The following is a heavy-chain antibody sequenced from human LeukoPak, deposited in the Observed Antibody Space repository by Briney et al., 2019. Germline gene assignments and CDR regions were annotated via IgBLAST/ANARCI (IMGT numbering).Heavy chain of an antibody. CDR2: IIPIFGTA. CDR1: GGTFSSYA. J-gene: IGHJ1*01. V-gene: IGHV1-69*05. D-gene: IGHD3-3*01. CDR3: ARGGLEAEYFQH. Sequence: ASVKVSCKASGGTFSSYAISRVRQAPGQGLEWMGGIIPIFGTANYAQKFQGRVTITTDESTSTAYMELSSLRSEDTAVYYCARGGLEAEYFQHWGQGTLVTVSS.